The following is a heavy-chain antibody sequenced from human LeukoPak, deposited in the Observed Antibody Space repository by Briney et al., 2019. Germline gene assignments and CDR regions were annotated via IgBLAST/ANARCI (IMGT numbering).Heavy chain of an antibody. J-gene: IGHJ4*02. Sequence: GGSLRLSCAASGFTFSSYGMHWVRQAPGKGLEWVAVISYDGSNKYYADSVKGRFTISRDNSKNTLYLQMNSLRAEDTAVYYCASIYGSSTHFDYWGQGTLVTVSS. V-gene: IGHV3-30*03. CDR2: ISYDGSNK. CDR3: ASIYGSSTHFDY. D-gene: IGHD6-6*01. CDR1: GFTFSSYG.